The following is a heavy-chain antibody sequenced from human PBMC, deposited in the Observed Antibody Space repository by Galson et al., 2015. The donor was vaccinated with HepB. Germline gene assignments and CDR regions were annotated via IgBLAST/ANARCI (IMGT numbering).Heavy chain of an antibody. CDR2: IGRSSDYT. Sequence: SLRLSCAASRFAFSFSDYYMSWIRQAPGKGLEWISNIGRSSDYTNYADSVKGRFTISRDNAKNSLYLQMNNLRADDTAVYYCARDSYCSSSTCRMDGGIDYWGQGTLVTVSS. D-gene: IGHD2-2*01. CDR1: RFAFSFSDYY. V-gene: IGHV3-11*05. J-gene: IGHJ4*02. CDR3: ARDSYCSSSTCRMDGGIDY.